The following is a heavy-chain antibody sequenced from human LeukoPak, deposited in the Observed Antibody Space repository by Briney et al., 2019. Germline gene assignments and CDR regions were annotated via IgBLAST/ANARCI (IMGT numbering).Heavy chain of an antibody. D-gene: IGHD6-13*01. CDR1: GYSFTSYW. CDR3: ARVGRGSWYLDY. J-gene: IGHJ4*02. Sequence: GESPRISCKGSGYSFTSYWFIRVRQLPATSLEWRVWIDPSDSYPNYSPSFQGHVTISSDKSITTACLQWSSLKASDTAMYYCARVGRGSWYLDYWGQGTLVTVSS. V-gene: IGHV5-10-1*01. CDR2: IDPSDSYP.